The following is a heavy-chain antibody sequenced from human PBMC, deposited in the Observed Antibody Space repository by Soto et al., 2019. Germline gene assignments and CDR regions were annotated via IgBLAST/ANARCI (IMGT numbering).Heavy chain of an antibody. V-gene: IGHV4-4*07. J-gene: IGHJ4*02. Sequence: QVQLQESGPGLMKPSETLSLTCTVSGASITGSSYWSWIRQPAGKGLEWIGRFSLSGTTNYNPSLRRRVTMSADVSKNQFSLTLTSVTAADTALYYCARGMTPPGAPAWYYFDSWGQGTLVTVSS. CDR3: ARGMTPPGAPAWYYFDS. CDR1: GASITGSSY. D-gene: IGHD2-8*02. CDR2: FSLSGTT.